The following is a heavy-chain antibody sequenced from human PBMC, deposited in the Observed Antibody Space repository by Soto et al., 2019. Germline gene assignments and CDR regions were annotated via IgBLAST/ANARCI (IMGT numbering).Heavy chain of an antibody. CDR3: TRGPSGDKVDF. Sequence: QVQLQESGPGLVKPSQTLSLTCTVSGGSVSSADWNWSWIRQTPGKGLEWIGHIYEGGRTYSNPSLMSRATISLDTSKNLFSLNLKPVTAADTAVYYCTRGPSGDKVDFWGQGLLVTVSS. CDR2: IYEGGRT. D-gene: IGHD7-27*01. V-gene: IGHV4-30-4*08. J-gene: IGHJ4*02. CDR1: GGSVSSADWN.